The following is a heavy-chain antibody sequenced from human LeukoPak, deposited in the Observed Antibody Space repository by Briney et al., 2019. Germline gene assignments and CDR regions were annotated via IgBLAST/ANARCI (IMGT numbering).Heavy chain of an antibody. Sequence: GGPLRLSCAASGFTFNYAWMSWVRQVPGKGLEWVGQTVSEIDGGTTDYATPVKGRFTISRDDSKSTLYLQMNSLKIEDTAVYYCTTDEDWNYARKDVWGQGATVIVSS. CDR1: GFTFNYAW. D-gene: IGHD1-7*01. J-gene: IGHJ6*02. V-gene: IGHV3-15*04. CDR3: TTDEDWNYARKDV. CDR2: TVSEIDGGTT.